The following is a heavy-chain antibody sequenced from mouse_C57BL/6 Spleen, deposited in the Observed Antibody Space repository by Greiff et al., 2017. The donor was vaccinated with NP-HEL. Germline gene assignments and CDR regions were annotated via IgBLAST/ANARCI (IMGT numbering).Heavy chain of an antibody. CDR3: TTVAYYSNYPYYFDY. D-gene: IGHD2-5*01. CDR2: IDPEDGDT. Sequence: VQLKQSGAELVRPGASVQLSRTASGFNIKDYYMHWVKQRPEQGLEWIGRIDPEDGDTEYAPKFLGKATMTADTSSNTAYLQLSSLTSEDTAVYYCTTVAYYSNYPYYFDYWGQGTTLTVSS. CDR1: GFNIKDYY. J-gene: IGHJ2*01. V-gene: IGHV14-1*01.